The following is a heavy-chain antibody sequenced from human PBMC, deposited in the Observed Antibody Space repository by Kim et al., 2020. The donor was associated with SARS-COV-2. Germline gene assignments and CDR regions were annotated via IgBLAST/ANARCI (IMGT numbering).Heavy chain of an antibody. CDR2: IRARAETT. J-gene: IGHJ4*02. V-gene: IGHV3-23*01. CDR1: GLNLTNNA. Sequence: GGSLRLSCAASGLNLTNNAMSWVRQAPGRGLEWVSTIRARAETTYYADSVNGRFTISRDSSKQTLYLQLNSLRADDTAVYYCAKDRGGSGWPVFDYWGQG. CDR3: AKDRGGSGWPVFDY. D-gene: IGHD6-19*01.